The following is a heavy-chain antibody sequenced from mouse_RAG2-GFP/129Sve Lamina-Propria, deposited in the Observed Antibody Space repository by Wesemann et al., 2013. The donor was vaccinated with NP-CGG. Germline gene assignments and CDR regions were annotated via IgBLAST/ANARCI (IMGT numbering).Heavy chain of an antibody. CDR2: IYPNNGGT. J-gene: IGHJ4*01. CDR1: GYTFTDYY. V-gene: IGHV1-34*02. D-gene: IGHD2-3*01. Sequence: VQLQQSGPELVKPGDSVKMSCKASGYTFTDYYMDWVKQSHGKSLEWIGYIYPNNGGTSYNQKFKGKATLTVDKSSSTAYMELHSLTSEDSAVYYCARSIYDGYLYAMDYWGQGTSVTVSS. CDR3: ARSIYDGYLYAMDY.